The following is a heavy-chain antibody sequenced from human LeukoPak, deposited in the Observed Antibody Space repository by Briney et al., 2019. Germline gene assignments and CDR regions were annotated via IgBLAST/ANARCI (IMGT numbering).Heavy chain of an antibody. CDR3: ARAETGTCQN. CDR2: IYYSGST. J-gene: IGHJ4*02. V-gene: IGHV4-31*03. CDR1: GGSISSGGNY. D-gene: IGHD3-9*01. Sequence: SETLSLTCTVSGGSISSGGNYWSWIRQHPGKGLEWIGYIYYSGSTYYNPSLESRLTISVDTSKNQFSLNLNSVTAADTAVYFCARAETGTCQNWGQGTLVTVSS.